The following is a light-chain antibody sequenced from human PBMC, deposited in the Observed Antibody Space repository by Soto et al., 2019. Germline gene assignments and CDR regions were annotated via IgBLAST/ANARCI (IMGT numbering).Light chain of an antibody. CDR3: QQYNNWPPLT. CDR1: QSVSSN. V-gene: IGKV3-15*01. J-gene: IGKJ4*01. CDR2: GAS. Sequence: EIVMTQSPATLSVSPGERATLSCRASQSVSSNLAWYPQNTDQAPRLLIYGASTRATRIPARFSGSGSGTEFTLTIGSLQSEDFAVYYCQQYNNWPPLTFGGGTKVEIK.